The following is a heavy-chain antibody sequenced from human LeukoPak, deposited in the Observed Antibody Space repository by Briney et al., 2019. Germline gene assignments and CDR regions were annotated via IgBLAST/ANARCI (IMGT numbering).Heavy chain of an antibody. CDR2: ISYDGSNK. CDR1: GFTFSSYG. Sequence: GRSLRLSCAASGFTFSSYGMHWVRQAPGKGLEWVAVISYDGSNKYYADSVKGRFTISGDNSKNTLYLQMNSLRAEDTAVYYCEAHYGGNSGYWGQGTLVTVSS. D-gene: IGHD4-23*01. CDR3: EAHYGGNSGY. V-gene: IGHV3-30*03. J-gene: IGHJ4*02.